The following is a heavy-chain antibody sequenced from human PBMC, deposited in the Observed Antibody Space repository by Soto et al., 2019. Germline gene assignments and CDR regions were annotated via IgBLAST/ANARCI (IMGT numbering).Heavy chain of an antibody. Sequence: GGSLRVSSDAPALSFSSYAMHCVRQAPGKGLEWVAVISYDGSNKYYADSVKGRFTISRDNSKNTLYLQMNSLRAEDTAVYYCARDLSSSDYYGMDAWGQGTTVTVSS. CDR2: ISYDGSNK. J-gene: IGHJ6*02. V-gene: IGHV3-30-3*01. D-gene: IGHD6-6*01. CDR3: ARDLSSSDYYGMDA. CDR1: ALSFSSYA.